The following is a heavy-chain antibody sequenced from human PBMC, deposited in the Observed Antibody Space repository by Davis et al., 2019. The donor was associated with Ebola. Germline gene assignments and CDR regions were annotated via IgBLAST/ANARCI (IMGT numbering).Heavy chain of an antibody. CDR1: GFTFSNYE. CDR2: IYSGTNT. V-gene: IGHV3-48*03. Sequence: PGGSLRLSCAASGFTFSNYEMNWVRQAPGKGLEWVSYIYSGTNTYYADSVKGRFTMSRDNAKNLLYLHMDSLRAEDTAVYYCAREMPHGGGDCHDLWGQGTLVTVSS. J-gene: IGHJ5*02. CDR3: AREMPHGGGDCHDL. D-gene: IGHD2-21*01.